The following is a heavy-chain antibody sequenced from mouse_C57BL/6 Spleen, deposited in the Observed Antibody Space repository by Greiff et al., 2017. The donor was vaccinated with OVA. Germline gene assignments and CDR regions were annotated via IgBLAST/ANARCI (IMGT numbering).Heavy chain of an antibody. V-gene: IGHV1-61*01. Sequence: QVQLQQPGAELVRPGSSVKLSCKASGYTFTSYWMDWVKQRPGQGLEWIGNIYPSDSETHYNQKFKDKATLTVDKSSSTAYMQLSSLTSEDSAVYYCARNDGYSLYYFDDWGQGTTLTVAS. CDR3: ARNDGYSLYYFDD. J-gene: IGHJ2*01. D-gene: IGHD2-3*01. CDR2: IYPSDSET. CDR1: GYTFTSYW.